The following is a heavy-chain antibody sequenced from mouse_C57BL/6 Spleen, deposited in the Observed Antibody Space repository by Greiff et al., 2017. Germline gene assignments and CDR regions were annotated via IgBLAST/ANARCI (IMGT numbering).Heavy chain of an antibody. V-gene: IGHV1-4*01. J-gene: IGHJ1*03. CDR2: INPSSGYT. D-gene: IGHD1-1*01. Sequence: QVQLKESGAELARPGASVKMSCKASGYTFTSYTMHWVKQRPGQGLEWIGYINPSSGYTKSKQKFKDKATLTADKSSSTAYMQLSSLTSEDSAVYYCAREDYYGSSSYWYFDVWGTGTTVTVSS. CDR1: GYTFTSYT. CDR3: AREDYYGSSSYWYFDV.